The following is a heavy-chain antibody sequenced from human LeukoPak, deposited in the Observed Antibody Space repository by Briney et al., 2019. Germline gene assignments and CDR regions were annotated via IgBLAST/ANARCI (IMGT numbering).Heavy chain of an antibody. J-gene: IGHJ4*02. D-gene: IGHD3-9*01. Sequence: GGSLRLSCAASGFTFSSYEMNWVRQAPGKGLEWVSSISSGSSYIYYADSVKGRFTISRDNAKNSLYLQMNSLRAEDTAVYYCARAGRYFDWLFPFDYWGQGTLVTVSS. V-gene: IGHV3-21*01. CDR1: GFTFSSYE. CDR3: ARAGRYFDWLFPFDY. CDR2: ISSGSSYI.